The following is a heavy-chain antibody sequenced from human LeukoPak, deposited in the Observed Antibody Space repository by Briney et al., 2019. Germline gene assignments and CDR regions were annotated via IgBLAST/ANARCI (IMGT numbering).Heavy chain of an antibody. J-gene: IGHJ4*02. CDR3: ARVDDSSGY. CDR2: IKQDGSEK. Sequence: GGSLRLSCAASGFTFSRSWMTWVRQAPGKGLEWVANIKQDGSEKYYVDSVEGRFTISRDNAKNSLYLQMNSLRAEDTAVYYCARVDDSSGYWGQGTLVTVSS. CDR1: GFTFSRSW. D-gene: IGHD3-22*01. V-gene: IGHV3-7*01.